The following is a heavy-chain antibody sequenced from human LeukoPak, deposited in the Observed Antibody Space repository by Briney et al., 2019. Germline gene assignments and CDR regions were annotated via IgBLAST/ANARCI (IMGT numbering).Heavy chain of an antibody. CDR2: INQDGCEK. CDR1: GLTFRSFW. V-gene: IGHV3-7*01. D-gene: IGHD5-24*01. Sequence: GGSLRLSCAVSGLTFRSFWMSWVRQAPGKGLEWVANINQDGCEKYFVDSVRGRFTISRDNSKNSLHLQMNTLGAEDTALYYCARERDGRFFDYWGQGTLVTVPS. J-gene: IGHJ4*02. CDR3: ARERDGRFFDY.